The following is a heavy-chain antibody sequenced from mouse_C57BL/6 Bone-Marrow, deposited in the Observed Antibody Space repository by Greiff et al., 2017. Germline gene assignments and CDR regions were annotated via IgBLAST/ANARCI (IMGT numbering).Heavy chain of an antibody. V-gene: IGHV1-52*01. CDR1: GYTFTSYW. J-gene: IGHJ4*01. D-gene: IGHD4-1*01. Sequence: QVQLQQPGAELVRPGSSVKLSCKASGYTFTSYWMHWVKQRPIQGLEWIGNIDPSDSETHYNQKFKDKATLTVDKSSSTASMQLSSLTSEDSAVYYCAKLGRPYAMDYWGQGTSVTVSS. CDR3: AKLGRPYAMDY. CDR2: IDPSDSET.